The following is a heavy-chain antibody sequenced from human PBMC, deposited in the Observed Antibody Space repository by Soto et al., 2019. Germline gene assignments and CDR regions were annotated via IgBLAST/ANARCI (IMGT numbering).Heavy chain of an antibody. CDR3: AKLFGDFSGF. V-gene: IGHV4-34*02. J-gene: IGHJ4*02. CDR2: VNRSGRT. CDR1: GGSLSDYY. Sequence: QVQLQHWGAGLLKPSETLSLTCGVYGGSLSDYYWSWVRQPPGKGLEWIGEVNRSGRTNYNPSLKSRVSMSVDTSRDQFSLNLNSVTAADTAVYYCAKLFGDFSGFWGQGTQVIVSS. D-gene: IGHD4-17*01.